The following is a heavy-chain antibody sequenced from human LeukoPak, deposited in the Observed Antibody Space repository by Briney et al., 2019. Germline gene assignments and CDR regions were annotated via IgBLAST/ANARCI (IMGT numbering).Heavy chain of an antibody. CDR1: GGTFSSYA. CDR2: IIPIFGTA. CDR3: ASWQMTTVTTLAFDI. V-gene: IGHV1-69*06. J-gene: IGHJ3*02. D-gene: IGHD4-17*01. Sequence: ASVKVSCKASGGTFSSYAISWVRQAPGQGLEWMGGIIPIFGTANYARKFQGRVTITADKSTSTAYMELSSLRSEDTAVYYCASWQMTTVTTLAFDIWGQGTMVTVSS.